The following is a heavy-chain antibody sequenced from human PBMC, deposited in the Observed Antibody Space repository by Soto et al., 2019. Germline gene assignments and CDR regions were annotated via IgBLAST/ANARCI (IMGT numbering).Heavy chain of an antibody. J-gene: IGHJ4*02. CDR2: IYFNENT. D-gene: IGHD3-10*01. CDR3: ARQITMVRGIDF. CDR1: GGSISSGGYY. V-gene: IGHV4-31*03. Sequence: SETLSLTCSISGGSISSGGYYWGWVRQRPGKGLEWIGYIYFNENTYYNPSLKTRVTISAGTSKSQFSLRLSSVTAADAAVYYCARQITMVRGIDFWGPGISVTVSS.